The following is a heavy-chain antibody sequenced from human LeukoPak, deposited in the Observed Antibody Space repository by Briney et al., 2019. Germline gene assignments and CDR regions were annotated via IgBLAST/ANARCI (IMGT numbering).Heavy chain of an antibody. CDR1: GFTVSSNY. D-gene: IGHD6-19*01. Sequence: GGSLRLSCAASGFTVSSNYMSWVRQAPGKRLEWVSVIYSGGSTYYADSVKGRFTISRDNSKNTLYLQMNSLRAEDTAVYYCARAISSGWSFDYWGQGTLATVSS. CDR2: IYSGGST. CDR3: ARAISSGWSFDY. J-gene: IGHJ4*02. V-gene: IGHV3-66*02.